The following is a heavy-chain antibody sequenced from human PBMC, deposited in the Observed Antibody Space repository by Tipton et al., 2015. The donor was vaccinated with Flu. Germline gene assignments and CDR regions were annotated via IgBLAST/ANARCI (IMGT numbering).Heavy chain of an antibody. Sequence: TLSLTCTVSGGSTSSGSYYWSWIRQPAGKGLEWIGRIYTSGSTNYNPSLKSRVTMSVDTSKNQFSLKLSSVTTADTAVYYCARGDPLDYYYYGMDVWGQGTTVTVSS. D-gene: IGHD2-8*01. J-gene: IGHJ6*02. CDR1: GGSTSSGSYY. CDR2: IYTSGST. CDR3: ARGDPLDYYYYGMDV. V-gene: IGHV4-61*02.